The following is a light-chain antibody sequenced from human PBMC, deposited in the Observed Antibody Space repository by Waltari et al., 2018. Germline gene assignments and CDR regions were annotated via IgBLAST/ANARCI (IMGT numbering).Light chain of an antibody. CDR3: QQYNNWPPWT. V-gene: IGKV3-15*01. J-gene: IGKJ1*01. Sequence: EIVMTQSPATLSVSPGERATLSCRASQSVRSNLAWYQQKPGQPPRPLIYGASTRATGIPARFSGSGSGTEFTLTISSLQSEDFALYYCQQYNNWPPWTFGQGTKVEIK. CDR2: GAS. CDR1: QSVRSN.